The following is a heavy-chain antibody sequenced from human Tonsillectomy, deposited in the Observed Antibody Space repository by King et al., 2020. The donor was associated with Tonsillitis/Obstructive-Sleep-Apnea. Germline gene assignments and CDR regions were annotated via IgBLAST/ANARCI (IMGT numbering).Heavy chain of an antibody. CDR3: VMGRSYSSSWLPYYYYYYYMDV. CDR1: GFTFSSYA. J-gene: IGHJ6*03. Sequence: QLVQSGGGLVQPGGSLRLSCSASGFTFSSYAMHWVRQAPGKGLEYVSAISSNGGSTYYADSVKGRFTISRDNSKNTLYLQMSSLRAEDTAVDYCVMGRSYSSSWLPYYYYYYYMDVWGKGTTVTVSS. D-gene: IGHD6-13*01. CDR2: ISSNGGST. V-gene: IGHV3-64D*06.